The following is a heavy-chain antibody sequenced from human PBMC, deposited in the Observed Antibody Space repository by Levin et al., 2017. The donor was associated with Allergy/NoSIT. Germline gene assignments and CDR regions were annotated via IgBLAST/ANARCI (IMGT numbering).Heavy chain of an antibody. Sequence: SETLSLTCSVSGGSISNEYWTWIRQPPGKGLEWLGYIYYDGNTKYNPSLKSRVTMSVDTSKNQFSLKLNSVTAADTAIYFCARPRNDGDYRNWYFELWGRGTLVTVSS. D-gene: IGHD4-17*01. CDR1: GGSISNEY. CDR3: ARPRNDGDYRNWYFEL. V-gene: IGHV4-59*08. CDR2: IYYDGNT. J-gene: IGHJ2*01.